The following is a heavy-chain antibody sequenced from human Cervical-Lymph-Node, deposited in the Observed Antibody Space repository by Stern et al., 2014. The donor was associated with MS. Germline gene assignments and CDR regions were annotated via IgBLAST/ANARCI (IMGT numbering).Heavy chain of an antibody. CDR2: ISYDGSNK. CDR1: GFTFSSYG. J-gene: IGHJ6*02. D-gene: IGHD3-22*01. Sequence: QVQLVQSGGGVVQPGRSLRLSCAASGFTFSSYGMHWVRQAPGKGLEWVAVISYDGSNKYYADFVKGRFTISRDNSKNTLYLQMNSLRAEDTXXXXXATAYDSSGYYHYYYYGMDVWGQGTTVTV. CDR3: ATAYDSSGYYHYYYYGMDV. V-gene: IGHV3-30*03.